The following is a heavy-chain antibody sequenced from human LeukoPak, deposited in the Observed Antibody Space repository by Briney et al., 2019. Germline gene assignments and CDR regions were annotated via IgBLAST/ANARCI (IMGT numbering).Heavy chain of an antibody. J-gene: IGHJ5*02. V-gene: IGHV3-48*03. D-gene: IGHD5-18*01. CDR3: ARDGRQLDP. Sequence: GGSLRLSCAASGFTFSSYEMNWVRQAPGKGLEWGSYISSSGSTIYYADSGKGRFTISRDNAKNTLYLQMNRLRAEDTAVYYCARDGRQLDPWGQGTLVTVSS. CDR1: GFTFSSYE. CDR2: ISSSGSTI.